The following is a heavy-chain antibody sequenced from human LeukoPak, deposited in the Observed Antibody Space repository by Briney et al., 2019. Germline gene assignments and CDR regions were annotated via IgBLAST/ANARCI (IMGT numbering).Heavy chain of an antibody. CDR3: AELGITMIGGV. CDR1: GFTFSSFG. D-gene: IGHD3-10*02. V-gene: IGHV3-74*01. J-gene: IGHJ6*04. CDR2: IKSDGSYT. Sequence: GGTLRLSCAASGFTFSSFGMSWVRQAPGKGLVWVSRIKSDGSYTDYADSVKGRFTISRDNAKNTLDLQLNSLRAEDTAVYYCAELGITMIGGVWGKGTTVTISS.